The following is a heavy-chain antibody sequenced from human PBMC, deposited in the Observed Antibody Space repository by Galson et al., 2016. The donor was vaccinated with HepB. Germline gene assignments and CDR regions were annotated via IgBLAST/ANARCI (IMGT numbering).Heavy chain of an antibody. Sequence: SLRLSCAPSGFTVSNNYLSWVRQAPGKGLEWVSNTYIDELTYYADSVKGRFIVSRDNSKNTLYLQMNSLKAEDTAVYYCARRNGEGGWFDPWGQGTLVTVSS. V-gene: IGHV3-53*01. J-gene: IGHJ5*02. CDR1: GFTVSNNY. CDR3: ARRNGEGGWFDP. CDR2: TYIDELT. D-gene: IGHD4-17*01.